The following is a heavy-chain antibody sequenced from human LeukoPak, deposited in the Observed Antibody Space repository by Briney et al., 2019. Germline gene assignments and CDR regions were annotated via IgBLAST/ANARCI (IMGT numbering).Heavy chain of an antibody. CDR1: GYTFTSYG. Sequence: ASVKVSCKASGYTFTSYGISWVRQAPGQGLEWMGWISAYNGNTNYAQKLQGRVTMTTDTSTSTAYMELRSLRSEDTAVYYCATDSKQLVWEGAFDIWGQGTMVTVSS. J-gene: IGHJ3*02. V-gene: IGHV1-18*01. CDR3: ATDSKQLVWEGAFDI. D-gene: IGHD6-13*01. CDR2: ISAYNGNT.